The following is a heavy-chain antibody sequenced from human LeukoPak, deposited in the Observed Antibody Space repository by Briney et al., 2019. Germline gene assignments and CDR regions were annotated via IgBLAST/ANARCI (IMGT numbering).Heavy chain of an antibody. CDR3: ARGPAYYYGSGYWFDP. Sequence: GGSLRLSCAASGFTFSSYGMSWVRQAPGKGLEWVSAISGSGGSTYYADSVKGRFTISRDNSKNTLYLQMNSLRAEDTAVYYCARGPAYYYGSGYWFDPWGQGTLVTVSS. J-gene: IGHJ5*02. V-gene: IGHV3-23*01. CDR1: GFTFSSYG. CDR2: ISGSGGST. D-gene: IGHD3-10*01.